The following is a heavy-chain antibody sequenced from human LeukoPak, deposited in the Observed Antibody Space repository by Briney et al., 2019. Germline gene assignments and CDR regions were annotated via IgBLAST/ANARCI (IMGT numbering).Heavy chain of an antibody. Sequence: GGSLRLSCAASGFTFSNYAMRWVRQAPGKWLEWVSGISGSGDSTYYADSVKGRFTISRDNSKNTLYLQMNSLRAEDTAVYYCARRSGIAVAGAFDYWGQGTLVTVSS. CDR2: ISGSGDST. CDR3: ARRSGIAVAGAFDY. CDR1: GFTFSNYA. V-gene: IGHV3-23*01. J-gene: IGHJ4*02. D-gene: IGHD6-19*01.